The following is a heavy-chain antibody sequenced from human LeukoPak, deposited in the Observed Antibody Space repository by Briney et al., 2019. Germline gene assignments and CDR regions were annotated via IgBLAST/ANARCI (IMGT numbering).Heavy chain of an antibody. Sequence: SQTLPLTCAISGDSVSTNSAAWSWIRQSPSRGLEWLGRTCYRYRWYNDYAVSVKSRITIKSDTSKNQFSLQLNSVTPEDTAVYYCARDRDLGNYYDGMVVWGQGTTVTVSS. J-gene: IGHJ6*02. CDR1: GDSVSTNSAA. CDR2: TCYRYRWYN. CDR3: ARDRDLGNYYDGMVV. V-gene: IGHV6-1*01. D-gene: IGHD7-27*01.